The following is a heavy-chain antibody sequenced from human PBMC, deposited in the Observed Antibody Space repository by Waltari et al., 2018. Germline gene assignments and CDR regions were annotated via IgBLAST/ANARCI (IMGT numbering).Heavy chain of an antibody. CDR2: IGGSSGTT. CDR3: AKGWNNLGV. J-gene: IGHJ4*02. V-gene: IGHV4-28*03. CDR1: GDSVSSNNW. Sequence: QVQLQESGPGLVKPSETLSLTCAVSGDSVSSNNWWTWIRQPPGKGLEWIGNIGGSSGTTYFSPSLKSRVTISKDTSKNQFSLKLTSVTFADTAVYYCAKGWNNLGVWGPGILVTVSS. D-gene: IGHD1-1*01.